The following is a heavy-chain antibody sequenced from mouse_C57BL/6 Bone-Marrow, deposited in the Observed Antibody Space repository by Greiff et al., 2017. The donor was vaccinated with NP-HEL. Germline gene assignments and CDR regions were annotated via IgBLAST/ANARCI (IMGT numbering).Heavy chain of an antibody. D-gene: IGHD1-1*01. V-gene: IGHV1-72*01. CDR3: ARYYYGSGYFDY. J-gene: IGHJ2*01. CDR2: IDPNSGGT. CDR1: GYTFTNYW. Sequence: VQLQPPGAELLKPWASVKLSCQASGYTFTNYWMHWVKQRPGRGLEWIGRIDPNSGGTKYNEKFKSKATLTVDKPSSTAYMQLSSLTSEDSAVYYCARYYYGSGYFDYWGQGTTLTVSS.